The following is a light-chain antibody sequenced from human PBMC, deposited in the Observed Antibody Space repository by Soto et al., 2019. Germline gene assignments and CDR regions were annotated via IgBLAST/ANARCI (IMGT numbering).Light chain of an antibody. Sequence: DIQMTQSPSTLSASVGDRVTITCRASKTISSWLAWYQQKPGKAPKLLIYKASSLQSGVPSRFSGSGSGTDFTLTISCLQSEDFATYYCQQYYSYPLTFGGGTKVDIK. V-gene: IGKV1-5*03. CDR1: KTISSW. CDR3: QQYYSYPLT. J-gene: IGKJ4*01. CDR2: KAS.